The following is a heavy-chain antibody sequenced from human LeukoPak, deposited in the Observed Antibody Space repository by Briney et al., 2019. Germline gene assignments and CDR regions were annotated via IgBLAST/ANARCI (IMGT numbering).Heavy chain of an antibody. V-gene: IGHV4-34*01. CDR3: ARGRYSYGFASKATPVDY. J-gene: IGHJ4*02. Sequence: AVPLSLTCAVYGGPFSGCYWSWIRQPPGKGLEWIGEINHSGSTNYNPSLKSRVTISVDKSKNQFSLKLSSVTAADTAVYYCARGRYSYGFASKATPVDYWGQGTLVTVSS. CDR1: GGPFSGCY. CDR2: INHSGST. D-gene: IGHD5-18*01.